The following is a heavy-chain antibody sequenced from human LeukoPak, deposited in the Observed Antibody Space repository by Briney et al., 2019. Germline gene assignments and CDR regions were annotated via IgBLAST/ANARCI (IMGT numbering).Heavy chain of an antibody. Sequence: GASVKVSCRASGGTFSSYAISWVRQAPGQGLEWMGRIIPIVYTPNYAQRFQGRVSIAADKPTRTVYMELSSLRSEDTAVYYCAREREDYDSSGWTLDYWGHGTLVTVSS. CDR3: AREREDYDSSGWTLDY. D-gene: IGHD3-22*01. V-gene: IGHV1-69*04. J-gene: IGHJ4*01. CDR1: GGTFSSYA. CDR2: IIPIVYTP.